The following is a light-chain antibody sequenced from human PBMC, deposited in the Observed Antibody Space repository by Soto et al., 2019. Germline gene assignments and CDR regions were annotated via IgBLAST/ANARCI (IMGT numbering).Light chain of an antibody. J-gene: IGKJ3*01. Sequence: EIVLTQSPGTLSLSPGERATLSCRASQSINSSYLAWYQQKPGQAPRLLLYGASSRATGIPDRFSGSGSGTDFTLTISSLEPEDFAVYYCQQYGSSRFTFGPGTKVDIK. CDR2: GAS. CDR3: QQYGSSRFT. V-gene: IGKV3-20*01. CDR1: QSINSSY.